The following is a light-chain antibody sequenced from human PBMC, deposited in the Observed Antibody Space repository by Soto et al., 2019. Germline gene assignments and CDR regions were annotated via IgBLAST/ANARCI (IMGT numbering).Light chain of an antibody. CDR3: QLSTLLPIT. V-gene: IGKV3-15*01. CDR1: QSVSSY. CDR2: GAS. J-gene: IGKJ4*01. Sequence: EIVMTMNPDTLSVSAGERVTLSCMASQSVSSYLAWYQQKPGQAPRLLIYGASTGATGIPARFSGSGSGTEFILTISSLQSEDFTVYYCQLSTLLPITFAGG.